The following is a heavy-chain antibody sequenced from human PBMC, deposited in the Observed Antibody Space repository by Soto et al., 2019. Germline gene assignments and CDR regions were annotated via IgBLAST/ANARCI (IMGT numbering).Heavy chain of an antibody. CDR2: IYWDDDK. Sequence: QITLKESGPTLVKPTQTLTLTCTFSGFSLSTSGVGVGWIRQPPGKALEWLADIYWDDDKRYSPSLKSRLTITKDISKNQVVLTMTNMDPVDIATYYCAHRRSGFCSGGSCSAFDFWGQGTLVTVSS. CDR3: AHRRSGFCSGGSCSAFDF. D-gene: IGHD2-15*01. V-gene: IGHV2-5*02. CDR1: GFSLSTSGVG. J-gene: IGHJ4*02.